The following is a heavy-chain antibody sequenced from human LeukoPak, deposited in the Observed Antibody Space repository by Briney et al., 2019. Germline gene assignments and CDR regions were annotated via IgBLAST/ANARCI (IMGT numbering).Heavy chain of an antibody. J-gene: IGHJ4*02. CDR2: IYTSGST. Sequence: SETLSLTCAVSGGSISSDTYSWSWIRQPAGKGLEWIGRIYTSGSTNYNPSLKSRVTMSVDTSKNQFSLKLSSVTAADTAVYYCARVESSGWYNYWGQGTLVTVSS. CDR3: ARVESSGWYNY. V-gene: IGHV4-61*02. CDR1: GGSISSDTYS. D-gene: IGHD6-19*01.